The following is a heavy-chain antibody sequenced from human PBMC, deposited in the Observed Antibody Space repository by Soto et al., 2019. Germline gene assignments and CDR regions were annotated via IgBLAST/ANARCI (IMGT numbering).Heavy chain of an antibody. V-gene: IGHV3-23*01. CDR3: AKVGSTMVRGVLDY. Sequence: EVQLLESGGGLVQPGGSLRLSCAASGFTFSTYAMSWVRQAPGKGLEWVSGISGRGDSTYYTDSVKGRFTISRDNSMNTLYLQMNSLRAEDTAVYYCAKVGSTMVRGVLDYWGQGTLVTVSS. CDR2: ISGRGDST. CDR1: GFTFSTYA. J-gene: IGHJ4*02. D-gene: IGHD3-10*01.